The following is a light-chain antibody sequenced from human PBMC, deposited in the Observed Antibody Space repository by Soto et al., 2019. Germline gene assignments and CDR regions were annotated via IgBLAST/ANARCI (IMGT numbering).Light chain of an antibody. V-gene: IGLV2-8*01. CDR1: SSHVGGYDY. CDR2: EVT. J-gene: IGLJ1*01. CDR3: SSYTGGNPSYV. Sequence: QSSLTQPPSASVSPGQSVTISCTGTSSHVGGYDYVSWYQQHPGKAPTLMIYEVTIRPSGVSDRFSGSKSGNTASLTVSGLQAEDEADYYCSSYTGGNPSYVFGTGTKVTVL.